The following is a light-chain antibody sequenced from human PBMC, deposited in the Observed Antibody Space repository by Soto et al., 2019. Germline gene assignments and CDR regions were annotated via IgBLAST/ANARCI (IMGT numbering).Light chain of an antibody. Sequence: QSALTQPPSASGSPGQSVTISCTGTSSDVGGYDYVSWYQQLPGKAPKLVIYEVNKRPSGVPERFSGSKSGNTASLTVSGVQAEDEADYYCCSYAGDSTPYVFGTGTKLTVL. CDR2: EVN. J-gene: IGLJ1*01. CDR1: SSDVGGYDY. V-gene: IGLV2-8*01. CDR3: CSYAGDSTPYV.